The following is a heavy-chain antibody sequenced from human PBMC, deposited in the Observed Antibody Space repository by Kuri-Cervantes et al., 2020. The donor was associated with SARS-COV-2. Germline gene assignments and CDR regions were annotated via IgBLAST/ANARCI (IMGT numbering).Heavy chain of an antibody. Sequence: CAASGFTFSSYWMSWVRQAPGKGLEWVANIKQDGSEKYYVDSVKGRFTISRDNAKNSLYLQMNSLRAEDTAVYYCARARGYCTNGVCYLWFDPWGQGTLVTVSS. CDR1: GFTFSSYW. CDR2: IKQDGSEK. D-gene: IGHD2-8*01. J-gene: IGHJ5*02. CDR3: ARARGYCTNGVCYLWFDP. V-gene: IGHV3-7*03.